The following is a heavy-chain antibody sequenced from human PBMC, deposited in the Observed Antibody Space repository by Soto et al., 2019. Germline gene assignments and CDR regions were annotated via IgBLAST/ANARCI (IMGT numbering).Heavy chain of an antibody. D-gene: IGHD2-2*01. V-gene: IGHV3-9*01. J-gene: IGHJ4*02. Sequence: EVQLVESGGGLVQPGRSLRLSCAASGFTFDDYAMHWVRQAPGKGLEWVSGISWNSGYIAYADSVKGRFTISRDNAKNSLYLLMNSLRAEDTALYYCAKDTRSTTSCYAGYWGQGTLVTVSS. CDR1: GFTFDDYA. CDR3: AKDTRSTTSCYAGY. CDR2: ISWNSGYI.